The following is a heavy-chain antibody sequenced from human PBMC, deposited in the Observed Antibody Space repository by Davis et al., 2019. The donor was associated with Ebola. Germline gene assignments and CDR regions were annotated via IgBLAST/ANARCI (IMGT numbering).Heavy chain of an antibody. CDR3: ARDRYSDGSGYFFEQSH. V-gene: IGHV1-69*13. CDR2: IIPVCGIP. D-gene: IGHD3-22*01. J-gene: IGHJ4*02. CDR1: GGTFSSYA. Sequence: SMKVSCKASGGTFSSYAISWVRQAPGQGLDWMGGIIPVCGIPKYAQKFQGRVTITADESTSTAYMELSSLRSEDTAVYYCARDRYSDGSGYFFEQSHWGQGTLVTVSS.